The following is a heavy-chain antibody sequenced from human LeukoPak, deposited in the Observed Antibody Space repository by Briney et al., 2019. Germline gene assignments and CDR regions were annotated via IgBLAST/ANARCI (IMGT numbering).Heavy chain of an antibody. Sequence: SETLSLTCTVSGGSVSSGSYYWSWIRQPPGKGLEWIGYIYYSGSTNYNPSLKSRVTISVDTSKNQFSLKLSSVTAADTAVYYCALTYYYDSRSDYWGQGTLVTVSS. J-gene: IGHJ4*02. D-gene: IGHD3-22*01. CDR1: GGSVSSGSYY. CDR2: IYYSGST. V-gene: IGHV4-61*01. CDR3: ALTYYYDSRSDY.